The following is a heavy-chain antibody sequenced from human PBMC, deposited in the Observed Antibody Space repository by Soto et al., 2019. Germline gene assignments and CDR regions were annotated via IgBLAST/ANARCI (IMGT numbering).Heavy chain of an antibody. J-gene: IGHJ4*02. D-gene: IGHD3-22*01. V-gene: IGHV3-23*01. Sequence: EVQLLESGGGWVKPGGSLRLSCVVSGLSFDTYAMSWVRQAPGKGLEWVSVISGSGGNIWYADAVKDRFTISRDNSKNTLYLQMSSPRVEDTDVYYCARDGGPVVITFDFWGQGTLVTVSS. CDR2: ISGSGGNI. CDR3: ARDGGPVVITFDF. CDR1: GLSFDTYA.